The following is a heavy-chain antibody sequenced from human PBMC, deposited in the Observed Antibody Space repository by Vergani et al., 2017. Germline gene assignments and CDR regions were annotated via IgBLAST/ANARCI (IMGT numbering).Heavy chain of an antibody. CDR2: ISSSSIYI. V-gene: IGHV3-21*01. CDR1: GFTFSSYG. J-gene: IGHJ6*03. Sequence: VQLVESGGGVVQPGRSLRLSCAASGFTFSSYGMHWVRQAPGKGLEWVSSISSSSIYIYYADSVKGRFTISRDNAKNSLYLQMNSLRAEDTAVYYCARDGDYDFWSGDYYYYYMDVWGKGTTVTVSS. CDR3: ARDGDYDFWSGDYYYYYMDV. D-gene: IGHD3-3*01.